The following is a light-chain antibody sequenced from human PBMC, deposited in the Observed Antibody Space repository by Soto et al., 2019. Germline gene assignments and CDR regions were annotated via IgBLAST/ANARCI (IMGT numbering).Light chain of an antibody. CDR1: NIGGKS. V-gene: IGLV3-21*02. J-gene: IGLJ1*01. CDR3: QVWDYRSDHV. Sequence: SYELTQSPSVSVAPGQTARITCGGNNIGGKSVHWYQQKPGQAPGLVVYDDSDRPSGIPERFSGSNSGNTATLTISRVEAGDEADYYCQVWDYRSDHVFGTGTKVTVL. CDR2: DDS.